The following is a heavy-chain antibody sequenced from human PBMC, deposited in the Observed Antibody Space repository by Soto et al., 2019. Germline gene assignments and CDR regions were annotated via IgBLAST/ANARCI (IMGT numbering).Heavy chain of an antibody. CDR2: ISAYNGNT. V-gene: IGHV1-18*01. CDR3: ARDRKNYEGGSGILANTWFDP. CDR1: GYTFTSYG. Sequence: ASVKVSCTAAGYTFTSYGISWVRQAPGQGLEWMGWISAYNGNTNYAQKLQGRVTMTTDTSTSTAYMELRSLRSDDTAVYYCARDRKNYEGGSGILANTWFDPRCQGPLVTVAS. D-gene: IGHD1-26*01. J-gene: IGHJ5*02.